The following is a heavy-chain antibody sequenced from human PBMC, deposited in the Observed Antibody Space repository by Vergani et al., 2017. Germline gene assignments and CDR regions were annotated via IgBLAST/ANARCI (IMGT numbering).Heavy chain of an antibody. CDR2: INPSGGSQ. Sequence: QVQLVQSGAEVKKPGASVKVSCKASGYTFTSYYMHWVRQAPGQGLEWMGIINPSGGSQSYAQKFQGIVTMTRDTSTSTVYRQMSSLRSEDTAVYYWARDRSSSGVLGHFDLWGRGTLVTVSS. CDR1: GYTFTSYY. J-gene: IGHJ2*01. D-gene: IGHD6-6*01. CDR3: ARDRSSSGVLGHFDL. V-gene: IGHV1-46*01.